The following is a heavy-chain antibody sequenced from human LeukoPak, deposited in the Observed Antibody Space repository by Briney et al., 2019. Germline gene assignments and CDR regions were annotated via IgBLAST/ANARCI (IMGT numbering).Heavy chain of an antibody. CDR2: IKSKTDGGTT. CDR1: GFTFSNAW. D-gene: IGHD2-15*01. V-gene: IGHV3-15*01. CDR3: TTSYCSGGSCCYYYYGMDV. J-gene: IGHJ6*02. Sequence: PGGSLRLSCAASGFTFSNAWMSWVRQAPGKGLEWVGCIKSKTDGGTTDYAAPVKGRFTISRDDSKNTLYLQMNSLKTEDTAVYYCTTSYCSGGSCCYYYYGMDVWGQGTTATVSS.